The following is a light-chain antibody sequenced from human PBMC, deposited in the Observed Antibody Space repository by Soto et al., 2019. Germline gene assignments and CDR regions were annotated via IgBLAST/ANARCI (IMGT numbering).Light chain of an antibody. CDR1: QSVSSSY. CDR2: GAS. V-gene: IGKV3-20*01. J-gene: IGKJ3*01. Sequence: EIVLTQSPGTLSLSPGERATLSCRASQSVSSSYLAWYQQKHGQAPRLLIYGASSTATGIPDRFSGSGSGTDFTLTISRLEPEDFAVYYCQQYSSSLLFTFGPGTKVYIK. CDR3: QQYSSSLLFT.